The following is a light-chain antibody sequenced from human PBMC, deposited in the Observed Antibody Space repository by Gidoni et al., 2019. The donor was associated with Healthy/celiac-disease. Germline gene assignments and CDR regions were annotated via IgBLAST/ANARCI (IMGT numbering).Light chain of an antibody. Sequence: DVQLTQSPSFLSASVGDRVTITCRASQGISSFLAWYQQKPGKAPNLLIYAASTLQSGVPSRFSGSGSGTEFTLTISSLQPEDFATYYCQQLNRFPVTFGQGTRLDIK. CDR1: QGISSF. CDR2: AAS. V-gene: IGKV1-9*01. CDR3: QQLNRFPVT. J-gene: IGKJ5*01.